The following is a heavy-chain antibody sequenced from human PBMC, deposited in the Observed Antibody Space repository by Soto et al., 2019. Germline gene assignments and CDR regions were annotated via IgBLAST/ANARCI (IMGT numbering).Heavy chain of an antibody. V-gene: IGHV1-69*13. CDR1: GGTFSSDG. D-gene: IGHD2-21*02. CDR2: IIPMLGAT. Sequence: PVKVSCKASGGTFSSDGISWVRQAPGQGLEWLGGIIPMLGATNYPEKFQGRVTIIADESTSTAYMELSGLRSEDRAVYYCARGQHIVEFTAILHYFYNWGQGTPGTVSS. CDR3: ARGQHIVEFTAILHYFYN. J-gene: IGHJ4*02.